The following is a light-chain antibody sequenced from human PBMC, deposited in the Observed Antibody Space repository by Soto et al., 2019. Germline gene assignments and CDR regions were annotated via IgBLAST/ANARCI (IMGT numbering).Light chain of an antibody. V-gene: IGKV3-11*01. CDR3: QQRSNWTWT. CDR1: QSVSSY. CDR2: DAS. Sequence: IVLTQSPATLSLYPGERATLSCRASQSVSSYLAWYQQKPGQTPRLLIYDASNRATGIPARFSGSGSGTDFTLTICSLEPEDFAVYYCQQRSNWTWTFGQGTKVDIK. J-gene: IGKJ1*01.